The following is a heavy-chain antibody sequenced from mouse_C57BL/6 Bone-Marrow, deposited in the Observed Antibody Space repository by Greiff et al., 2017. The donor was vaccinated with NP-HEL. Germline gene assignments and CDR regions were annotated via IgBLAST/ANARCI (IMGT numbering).Heavy chain of an antibody. CDR1: GFTFTDYY. V-gene: IGHV7-3*01. CDR3: ARVGDYDYGWFAY. J-gene: IGHJ3*01. Sequence: DVKLVESGGGLVQPGGSLSLSCAASGFTFTDYYMSWVRQPPGKALEWLGFIRNKANGYTTEYSASVKGRFTISRDNSQSILYLQMNALRAEDSATYYCARVGDYDYGWFAYWGQGTLVTVSA. D-gene: IGHD2-4*01. CDR2: IRNKANGYTT.